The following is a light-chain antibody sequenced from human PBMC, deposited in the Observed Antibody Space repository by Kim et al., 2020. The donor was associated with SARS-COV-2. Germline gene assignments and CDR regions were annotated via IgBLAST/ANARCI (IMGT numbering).Light chain of an antibody. V-gene: IGKV3-15*01. J-gene: IGKJ5*01. Sequence: EIVMTQSPATLSLSPGERATLSCRASQSISSSLAWYQQKTGQAPRLLIYDAFTRATGIPARFSGSGSGTEFTLTISSLQSEDFALYYCQQYKDWPITFGQGTRLEIK. CDR2: DAF. CDR3: QQYKDWPIT. CDR1: QSISSS.